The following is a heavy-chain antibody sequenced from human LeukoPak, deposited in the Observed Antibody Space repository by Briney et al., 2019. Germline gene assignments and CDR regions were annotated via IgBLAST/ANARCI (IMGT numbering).Heavy chain of an antibody. CDR2: INSDGSST. V-gene: IGHV3-74*01. D-gene: IGHD3-16*02. J-gene: IGHJ4*02. CDR1: GFTFSSYT. Sequence: GGSLRLSCAASGFTFSSYTMHWVRQAPGKGLVWVSRINSDGSSTSYADSVKGRFTISRDNAKNTLYLQMNSLRAEDTAVYYCAREFRDDYVWGSYRYTPLTFDYWGQGTLVTVSS. CDR3: AREFRDDYVWGSYRYTPLTFDY.